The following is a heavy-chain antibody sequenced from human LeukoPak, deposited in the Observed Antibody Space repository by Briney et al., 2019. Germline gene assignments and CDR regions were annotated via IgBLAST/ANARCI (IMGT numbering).Heavy chain of an antibody. CDR2: ISSNGGST. J-gene: IGHJ4*02. V-gene: IGHV3-64*01. D-gene: IGHD1-26*01. Sequence: PGGSLRLSCAASGFTFSSYAMHWVRQAPGKGLEYVSAISSNGGSTYYANSVKGRFTISRDSSKNTLYLQMGSLRAEDTAVYYCARGLTVGARPFDYWGQGTLVTVSS. CDR1: GFTFSSYA. CDR3: ARGLTVGARPFDY.